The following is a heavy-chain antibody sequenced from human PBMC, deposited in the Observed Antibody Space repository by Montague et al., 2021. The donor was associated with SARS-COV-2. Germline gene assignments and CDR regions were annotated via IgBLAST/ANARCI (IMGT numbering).Heavy chain of an antibody. V-gene: IGHV4-61*01. D-gene: IGHD1-26*01. CDR1: GGSVSSGHYY. J-gene: IGHJ2*01. CDR3: ARGGSWGLYWYFDL. CDR2: IYYTGST. Sequence: SETLSLTCTVSGGSVSSGHYYWSWIRQPPGKGLEWIGYIYYTGSTYYNPSLKSRVTISVDTSKNQFSLRLTSVTAADTAVYYCARGGSWGLYWYFDLWGRGALVTVSS.